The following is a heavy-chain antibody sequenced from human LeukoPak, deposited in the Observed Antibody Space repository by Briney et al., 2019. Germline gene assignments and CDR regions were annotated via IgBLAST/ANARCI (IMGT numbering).Heavy chain of an antibody. CDR3: AMTAAAGDY. V-gene: IGHV3-23*01. CDR2: ISGSGGST. CDR1: GFNFRNAW. Sequence: GGSLRLSCTASGFNFRNAWMCWVRQAPGKGLEWVSAISGSGGSTYYADSVKGRFTISRDNSKNTLYLQMNSLRAEDTAVYYCAMTAAAGDYWGQGTLVTVPS. J-gene: IGHJ4*02. D-gene: IGHD6-13*01.